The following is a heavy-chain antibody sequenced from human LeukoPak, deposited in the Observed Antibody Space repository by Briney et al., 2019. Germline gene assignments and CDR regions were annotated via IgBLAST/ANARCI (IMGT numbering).Heavy chain of an antibody. CDR1: GFTFSSYA. CDR3: ARGNYYDSSGYYYHFDY. CDR2: ISYDGSNK. V-gene: IGHV3-30*01. Sequence: GGSLRLSCAASGFTFSSYAMHWVRQAPGKGLEWVAVISYDGSNKYYADSVKGRFTISRDNSKNTLYLQMNSLRAEDTAVYYCARGNYYDSSGYYYHFDYWGQGTLVTVSS. J-gene: IGHJ4*02. D-gene: IGHD3-22*01.